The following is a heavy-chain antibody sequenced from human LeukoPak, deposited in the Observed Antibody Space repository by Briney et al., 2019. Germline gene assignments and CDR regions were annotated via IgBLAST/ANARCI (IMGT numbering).Heavy chain of an antibody. Sequence: NSGGSLRLSCAASGFTFSSYSMNWVRQAPGKGLEWVSSISSSSSYIYYADSVKGRFTISRDNAKNSLYLQMNSLRAEDTAVYYCARGYSSSWSSQSYYFDYWGQGTLVTVSS. CDR2: ISSSSSYI. CDR3: ARGYSSSWSSQSYYFDY. V-gene: IGHV3-21*01. CDR1: GFTFSSYS. J-gene: IGHJ4*02. D-gene: IGHD6-13*01.